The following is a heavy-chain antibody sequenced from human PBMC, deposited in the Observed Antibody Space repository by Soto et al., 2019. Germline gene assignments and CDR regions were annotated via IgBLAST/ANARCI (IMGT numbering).Heavy chain of an antibody. CDR3: ARGDIVVVPEYYFHY. V-gene: IGHV4-59*01. Sequence: ASETLSLTCTVSGGSISSYYWSWIRQPPGKGLEWIGYIYYSGSTNYNPSLKSRVAISVDTSKNQFSLKLSSVTAADTAVYYCARGDIVVVPEYYFHYWGQGTLVTVSS. CDR2: IYYSGST. CDR1: GGSISSYY. J-gene: IGHJ4*02. D-gene: IGHD2-2*01.